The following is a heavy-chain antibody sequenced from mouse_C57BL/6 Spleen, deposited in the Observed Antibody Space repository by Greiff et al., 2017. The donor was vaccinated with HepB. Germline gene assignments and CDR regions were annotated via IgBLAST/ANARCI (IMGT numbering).Heavy chain of an antibody. CDR3: TGGDGSLFAY. D-gene: IGHD2-3*01. J-gene: IGHJ3*01. CDR1: GFTFSNYW. CDR2: IRLKSDNYAT. V-gene: IGHV6-3*01. Sequence: EVKVVESGGGLVQPGGSMKLSCVASGFTFSNYWMNWVRQSPEKGLEWVAQIRLKSDNYATHYAESVKGRFTISRDDSKSSVYLQMNNLRAEDTGIYYCTGGDGSLFAYWGQGTLVTVSA.